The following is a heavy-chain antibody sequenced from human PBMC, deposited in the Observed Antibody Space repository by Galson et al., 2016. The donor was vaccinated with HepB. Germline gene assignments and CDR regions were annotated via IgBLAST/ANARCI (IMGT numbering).Heavy chain of an antibody. CDR1: GYTFTNYD. D-gene: IGHD7-27*01. J-gene: IGHJ4*02. Sequence: SVKVSCKASGYTFTNYDINWVRQATGQGLEWLGWMTPNSGKTGYAQKFQGRLTLTRDTSTSTAYMELSSLTSDDTAVYFCARNREFTGDFDYWGEAALVTVSS. CDR3: ARNREFTGDFDY. V-gene: IGHV1-8*01. CDR2: MTPNSGKT.